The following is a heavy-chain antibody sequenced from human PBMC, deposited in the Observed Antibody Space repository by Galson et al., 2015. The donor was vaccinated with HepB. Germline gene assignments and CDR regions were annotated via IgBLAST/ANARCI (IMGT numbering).Heavy chain of an antibody. V-gene: IGHV3-21*01. CDR2: ISGGRRYS. J-gene: IGHJ4*02. CDR1: GFRFTTHS. Sequence: SLRLSCATSGFRFTTHSMNWVRQAAGKGLEWVSSISGGRRYSYYADSVKGRFTIPRDNTKDSLYLEMNSLRDDDTAVYYCARLAFGFSGSESRRDFDSWGQGTLVTVSS. CDR3: ARLAFGFSGSESRRDFDS. D-gene: IGHD3-10*01.